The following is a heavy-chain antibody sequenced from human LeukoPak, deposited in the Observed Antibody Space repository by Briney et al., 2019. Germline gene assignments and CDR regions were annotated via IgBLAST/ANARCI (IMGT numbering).Heavy chain of an antibody. Sequence: SETLSLTCTVSGGSISSYYWSWIRQPPGKGLEWIGCIYYSGSTNYNPSLKSRVTISVDTSKNQFSLKLSSVTAADTAVYYCARALVFNYYDFWSGYYHWFDPRGQGTLVTVSS. D-gene: IGHD3-3*01. J-gene: IGHJ5*02. V-gene: IGHV4-59*01. CDR2: IYYSGST. CDR1: GGSISSYY. CDR3: ARALVFNYYDFWSGYYHWFDP.